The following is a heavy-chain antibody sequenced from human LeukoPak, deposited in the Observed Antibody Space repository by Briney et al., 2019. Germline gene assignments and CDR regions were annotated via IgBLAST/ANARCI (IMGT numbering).Heavy chain of an antibody. CDR3: AREKVDSSGWKYKFDY. CDR2: IIPILGIP. D-gene: IGHD6-19*01. J-gene: IGHJ4*02. V-gene: IGHV1-69*04. Sequence: ASVKVSCKASGGTFSSYAISWVREAPGQGLEWMGRIIPILGIPNYTQKFQGRVTLTADKSTTTAYMELSSLRSEDTAVYYCAREKVDSSGWKYKFDYWGQGTLVTVSS. CDR1: GGTFSSYA.